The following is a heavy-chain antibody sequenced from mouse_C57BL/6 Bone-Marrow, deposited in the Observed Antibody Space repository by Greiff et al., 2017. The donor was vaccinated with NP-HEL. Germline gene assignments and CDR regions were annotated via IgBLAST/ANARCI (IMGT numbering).Heavy chain of an antibody. CDR2: IHPNSGST. CDR1: GYTFTSYW. Sequence: QVQLKQPGAELVKPGASVKLSCKASGYTFTSYWMHWVKQRPGQGLEWIGMIHPNSGSTNYNEKFKSKATLTVDKSSSTAYMQLSSLTSEDSAVYYCAREKGLRYFDYWGQGTTLTVSS. CDR3: AREKGLRYFDY. V-gene: IGHV1-64*01. J-gene: IGHJ2*01. D-gene: IGHD3-1*01.